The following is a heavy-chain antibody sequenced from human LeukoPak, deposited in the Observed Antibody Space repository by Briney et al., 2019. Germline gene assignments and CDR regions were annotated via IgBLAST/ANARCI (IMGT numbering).Heavy chain of an antibody. J-gene: IGHJ5*02. V-gene: IGHV1-69*04. D-gene: IGHD3-3*01. CDR2: IIPILGIA. CDR1: GGTFSSYA. CDR3: ARDHITIFGVVIGGPNWFDP. Sequence: SVKVSCKASGGTFSSYAISWVRQAPGQGLEWMGRIIPILGIANYAQKFQGRVTITADKSTSTAYVELSSLRSEDTAVYYCARDHITIFGVVIGGPNWFDPWGQGTLVTVSS.